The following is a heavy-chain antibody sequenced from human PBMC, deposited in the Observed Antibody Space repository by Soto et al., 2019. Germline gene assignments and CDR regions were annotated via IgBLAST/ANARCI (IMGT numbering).Heavy chain of an antibody. CDR1: GGSISSYY. CDR3: ARGWAVAGTGAFDI. Sequence: SETLSLTCTVSGGSISSYYWSCIRQPPGKGLEWIGYIYYSGSTNYNPSLKSRVTISVDTSKNQFSLKLSSVTAADTAVYYCARGWAVAGTGAFDIWGQGTMVT. J-gene: IGHJ3*02. D-gene: IGHD6-19*01. V-gene: IGHV4-59*01. CDR2: IYYSGST.